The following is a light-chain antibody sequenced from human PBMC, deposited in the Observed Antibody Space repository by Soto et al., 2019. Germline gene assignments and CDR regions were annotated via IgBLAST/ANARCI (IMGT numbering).Light chain of an antibody. CDR1: QGISNY. CDR2: AAS. Sequence: DIQMTQSPSSLSASVGDRVTITCRASQGISNYLAWYQQKPGKVPKLLIYAASTLQSGVPSRFSGSGSWKDFTLTINSLQPEDFATYYCQKYNSAPRTFGPGTKVDI. J-gene: IGKJ3*01. V-gene: IGKV1-27*01. CDR3: QKYNSAPRT.